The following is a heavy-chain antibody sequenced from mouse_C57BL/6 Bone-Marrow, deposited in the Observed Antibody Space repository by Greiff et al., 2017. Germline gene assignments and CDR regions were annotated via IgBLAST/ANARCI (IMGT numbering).Heavy chain of an antibody. V-gene: IGHV3-6*01. CDR3: ARDRWLLLFAY. D-gene: IGHD2-3*01. CDR2: ISYDGSN. Sequence: ESGPGLVKPSQSLSLTCSVTGYSITSGYYWNWIRQFPGNKLEWMGYISYDGSNNYNPSLKNRISITRDTSKNQFFLQLNSVTTEDTATYYCARDRWLLLFAYWGQGTLVTVSA. J-gene: IGHJ3*01. CDR1: GYSITSGYY.